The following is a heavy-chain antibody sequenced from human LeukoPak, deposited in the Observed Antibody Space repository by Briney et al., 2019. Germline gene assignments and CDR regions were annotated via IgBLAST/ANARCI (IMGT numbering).Heavy chain of an antibody. CDR3: AKETCSAFDD. V-gene: IGHV3-23*01. CDR2: ISNSGGST. CDR1: GFTFSSYA. D-gene: IGHD6-25*01. J-gene: IGHJ4*02. Sequence: GGSLRLSCAASGFTFSSYAMNWVRQAPGKGLEWVSGISNSGGSTYYADSVRGRFTISRDNSKNTLYLQMNSLRAEDTAVYYCAKETCSAFDDWGQGTLVTVSS.